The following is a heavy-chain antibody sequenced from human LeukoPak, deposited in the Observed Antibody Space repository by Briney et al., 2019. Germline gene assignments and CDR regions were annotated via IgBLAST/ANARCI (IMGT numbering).Heavy chain of an antibody. D-gene: IGHD6-19*01. V-gene: IGHV1-8*01. Sequence: AASVKVSCKASGYTFTSYDINWVRQATGQGLEWMGWMNPNSGNTGYAQKFQGRVTMTRNTSINTVYMELSSLRSEDTAVYYCASGGRLEVAAFDQGFDPWGQGTLVTVSP. CDR2: MNPNSGNT. J-gene: IGHJ5*02. CDR1: GYTFTSYD. CDR3: ASGGRLEVAAFDQGFDP.